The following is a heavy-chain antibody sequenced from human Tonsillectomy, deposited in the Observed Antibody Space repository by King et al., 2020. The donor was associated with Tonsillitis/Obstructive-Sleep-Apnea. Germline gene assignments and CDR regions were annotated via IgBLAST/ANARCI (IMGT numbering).Heavy chain of an antibody. CDR1: GFTFSSYS. CDR2: ISSSSSYI. V-gene: IGHV3-21*01. Sequence: EVQLVESGGGLVKPGGSLRLSCAASGFTFSSYSMNWVRQAPGKGLEWVSFISSSSSYIYYADSVKGRFTISRDNAKNSLYLQMNSLRAEDTAVYYCARDQREVPAAILAYYYYMDVWGKGTTVTVSS. D-gene: IGHD2-2*01. CDR3: ARDQREVPAAILAYYYYMDV. J-gene: IGHJ6*03.